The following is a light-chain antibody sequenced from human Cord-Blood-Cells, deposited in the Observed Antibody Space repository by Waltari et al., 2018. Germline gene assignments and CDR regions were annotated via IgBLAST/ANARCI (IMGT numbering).Light chain of an antibody. J-gene: IGLJ1*01. CDR2: EVS. CDR3: SSYAGSNNYV. CDR1: SSDLGGYNY. V-gene: IGLV2-8*01. Sequence: QSALTQPPSASGSPGQSVTISCTGTSSDLGGYNYVSWYQQHPGKAPKLMIDEVSKRPSGVPDRFSGSKSGNTASLTVSGLQAEDEADYYCSSYAGSNNYVFGTGTKVTVL.